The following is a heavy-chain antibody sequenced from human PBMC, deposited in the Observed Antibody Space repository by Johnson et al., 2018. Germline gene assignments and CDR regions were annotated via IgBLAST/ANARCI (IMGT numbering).Heavy chain of an antibody. CDR1: GFTFDDYA. D-gene: IGHD3-10*01. CDR3: AKDTNNYYGSGNDY. J-gene: IGHJ4*02. Sequence: VQLVQSGGGLVQPGRSLRLSCAASGFTFDDYAMHWVRQAPGKGLEWVSGIDWNSGNIGYADSVKGRFTISRDNAKSSLYLQMNSLRAEDTALYYCAKDTNNYYGSGNDYWGQGTLVTVSS. CDR2: IDWNSGNI. V-gene: IGHV3-9*01.